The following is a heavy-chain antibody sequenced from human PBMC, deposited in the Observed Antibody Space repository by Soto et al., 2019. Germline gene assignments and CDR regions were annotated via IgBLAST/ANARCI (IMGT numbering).Heavy chain of an antibody. CDR2: IYHGGNI. V-gene: IGHV4-4*02. J-gene: IGHJ4*02. CDR3: ARDHQYSSGWSFDF. D-gene: IGHD6-13*01. Sequence: SETLSLPCAVSGGSINSSDWWNWVRQPPGKGLEWIGEIYHGGNIDYNPSLKGRVTISLDTSKNQFSLTLNSVTAADTALYYCARDHQYSSGWSFDFWGQGTLVTVSS. CDR1: GGSINSSDW.